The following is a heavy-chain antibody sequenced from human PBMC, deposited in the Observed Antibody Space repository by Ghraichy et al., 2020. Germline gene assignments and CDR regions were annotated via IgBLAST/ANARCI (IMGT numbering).Heavy chain of an antibody. V-gene: IGHV1-2*02. D-gene: IGHD3-3*01. Sequence: ASVKVSCKASGYTFTGYYMHWVRQAPGQGLEWMGWINPNSGGTNYAQKFQGRVTMTRDTSISTAYMELSRLRSDDTAVYYCARDQAIYYEDAFDIWGQGTMVTVSS. CDR3: ARDQAIYYEDAFDI. CDR2: INPNSGGT. J-gene: IGHJ3*02. CDR1: GYTFTGYY.